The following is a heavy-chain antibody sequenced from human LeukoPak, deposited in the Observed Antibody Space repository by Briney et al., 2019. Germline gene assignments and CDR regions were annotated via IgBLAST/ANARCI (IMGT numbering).Heavy chain of an antibody. D-gene: IGHD2-8*01. Sequence: GGSLRLSCAASGFTFSDYYMSWIRQAPGKGLEWVSYISSSSSYTNYADSVKGRFTISRDNAKKPLYLQMNSLRAEDTAVYYCARDFAGKWVDYWGQGTLVTVSS. CDR1: GFTFSDYY. CDR3: ARDFAGKWVDY. CDR2: ISSSSSYT. J-gene: IGHJ4*02. V-gene: IGHV3-11*05.